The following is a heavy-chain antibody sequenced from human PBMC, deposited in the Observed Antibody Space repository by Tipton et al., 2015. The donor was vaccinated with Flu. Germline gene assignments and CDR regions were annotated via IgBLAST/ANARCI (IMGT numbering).Heavy chain of an antibody. CDR2: IYYSGST. CDR1: GGSISSSSYY. CDR3: ARASSMGNWFDP. Sequence: TLSLTCTVSGGSISSSSYYWGWIRQPPGKGLEWIGSIYYSGSTYYNPSLKSRVTISVDTSKNQSSLKLSSVTAADTAVYYCARASSMGNWFDPWGQGTLVTVSS. D-gene: IGHD2-2*01. J-gene: IGHJ5*02. V-gene: IGHV4-39*01.